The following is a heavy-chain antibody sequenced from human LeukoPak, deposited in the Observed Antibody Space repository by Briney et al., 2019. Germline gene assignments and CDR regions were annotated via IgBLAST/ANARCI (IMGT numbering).Heavy chain of an antibody. CDR3: ARDSGEGKEQQLVLKH. CDR1: GGTFSSYA. J-gene: IGHJ1*01. Sequence: SVKVSCKASGGTFSSYAISWVRQAPGQGLEWMGGIIPIFGTANYAQKFQGRVTITADKSMSTAYMELSSLRSEDTAVYYCARDSGEGKEQQLVLKHWGQGTLVTVSS. CDR2: IIPIFGTA. V-gene: IGHV1-69*06. D-gene: IGHD6-13*01.